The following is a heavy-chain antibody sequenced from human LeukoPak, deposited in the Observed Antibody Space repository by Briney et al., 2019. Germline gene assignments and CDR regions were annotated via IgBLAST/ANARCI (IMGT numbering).Heavy chain of an antibody. V-gene: IGHV3-73*01. Sequence: WGSLRLSCAASGFTFSGSAMHWVRQASGKGLEWVGRIRSKANSYATAYAASVKGRFTISRDDSKNTAYLQMNSLKTEDTAVYYCTRQSAIRYYYMDVWVKGTTVTVSS. CDR2: IRSKANSYAT. D-gene: IGHD2-21*02. CDR3: TRQSAIRYYYMDV. CDR1: GFTFSGSA. J-gene: IGHJ6*03.